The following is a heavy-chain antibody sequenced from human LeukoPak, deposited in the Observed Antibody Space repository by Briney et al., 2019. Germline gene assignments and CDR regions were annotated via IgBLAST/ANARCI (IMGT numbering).Heavy chain of an antibody. CDR3: ARHDPYSSSAPPFDY. CDR2: IYYSGST. V-gene: IGHV4-59*08. Sequence: PSETLSLTCTVSGGSISTYYWSWIRQPPGKGLEWIGYIYYSGSTNYNPSLKSRVTISVDTSKNQFSLKLSSVTAADTAVYYCARHDPYSSSAPPFDYWGQGTVVTVSS. CDR1: GGSISTYY. J-gene: IGHJ4*02. D-gene: IGHD6-6*01.